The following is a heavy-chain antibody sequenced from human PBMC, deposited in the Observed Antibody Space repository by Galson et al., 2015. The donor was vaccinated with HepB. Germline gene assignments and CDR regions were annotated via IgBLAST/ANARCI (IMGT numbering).Heavy chain of an antibody. V-gene: IGHV3-21*01. CDR1: GFTFSSYS. J-gene: IGHJ6*03. D-gene: IGHD3-10*01. Sequence: SLRLSCAASGFTFSSYSMNWVRQAPGKGLEWVSSISSSSSYIYYADSVKGRFTISRDNAKNSLYLQMNSLRAEDTAVYYCAREGWVVQGVSYYMDVWGKGTTVTVSS. CDR3: AREGWVVQGVSYYMDV. CDR2: ISSSSSYI.